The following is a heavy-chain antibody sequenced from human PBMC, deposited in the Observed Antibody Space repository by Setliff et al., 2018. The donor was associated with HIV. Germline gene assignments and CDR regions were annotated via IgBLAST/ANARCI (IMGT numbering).Heavy chain of an antibody. D-gene: IGHD3-16*01. CDR2: IYSGGGST. CDR1: GYTFENYG. V-gene: IGHV3-23*03. CDR3: AKGVKWLDP. Sequence: GGSLRLSCGGFGYTFENYGMSWFRQTPGKGLEWVSVIYSGGGSTYYADSVKARFTIYRDNSKSTLYLQVDSLRVEDTAAYYCAKGVKWLDPWGQGIQVTVSS. J-gene: IGHJ5*02.